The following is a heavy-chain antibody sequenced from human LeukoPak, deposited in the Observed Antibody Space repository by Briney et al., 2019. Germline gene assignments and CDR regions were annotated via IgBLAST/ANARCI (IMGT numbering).Heavy chain of an antibody. CDR3: AKGSSSRFYYYMAV. CDR1: GFTFSNFA. D-gene: IGHD4-17*01. Sequence: GGSLRLSCAASGFTFSNFAMTWVRQAPGKGLEQVSGISGGAGSTNYADSVKGRFTISRDNSKNTLYLQMNNLRVGDTAVYYCAKGSSSRFYYYMAVWGKGTTVTVSS. J-gene: IGHJ6*03. V-gene: IGHV3-23*01. CDR2: ISGGAGST.